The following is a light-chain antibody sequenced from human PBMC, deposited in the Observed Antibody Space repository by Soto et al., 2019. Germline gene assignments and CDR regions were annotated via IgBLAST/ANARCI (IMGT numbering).Light chain of an antibody. V-gene: IGKV3-15*01. J-gene: IGKJ2*01. CDR2: RAS. CDR3: QQYNKWPYT. Sequence: EIVMTQSPATLSVSPGGSATLSCRASQHVSSNLAWYRQKPGQAPTLLIYRASTRATGIPATFSGSGSGTEFTLTISILQSEDFAVYYCQQYNKWPYTFGQGTKLEI. CDR1: QHVSSN.